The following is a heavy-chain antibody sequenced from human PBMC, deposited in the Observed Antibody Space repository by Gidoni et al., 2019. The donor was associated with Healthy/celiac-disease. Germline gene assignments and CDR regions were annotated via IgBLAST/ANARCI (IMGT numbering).Heavy chain of an antibody. V-gene: IGHV4-31*02. Sequence: LEWIGYIYYSGSTYYNPSLKSRVTISVDTSKNQFSLKLSSVTAADTAVYYCASGNLINQGPIAFDIWGQGTMVTVSS. J-gene: IGHJ3*02. CDR3: ASGNLINQGPIAFDI. CDR2: IYYSGST. D-gene: IGHD4-4*01.